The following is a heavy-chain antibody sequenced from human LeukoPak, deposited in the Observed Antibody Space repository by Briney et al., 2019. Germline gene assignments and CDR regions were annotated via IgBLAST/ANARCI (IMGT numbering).Heavy chain of an antibody. CDR3: ARTQGVYYGGNSGAFDI. Sequence: SVKVSCKASGGTFSSYAISWVRQAPGQGLEWMGGIIPIFGTANYAQKFQGRVTITRDTSASTAYMEVSSLRSEDTAVYHCARTQGVYYGGNSGAFDIWGQGTVVTVSS. CDR1: GGTFSSYA. D-gene: IGHD4-23*01. CDR2: IIPIFGTA. J-gene: IGHJ3*02. V-gene: IGHV1-69*05.